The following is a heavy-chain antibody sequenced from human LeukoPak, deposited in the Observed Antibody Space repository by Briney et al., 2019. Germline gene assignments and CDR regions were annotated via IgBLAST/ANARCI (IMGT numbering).Heavy chain of an antibody. D-gene: IGHD5-24*01. CDR2: IYHSGST. Sequence: SETLSLTCTVSGYSISSGYYWGWIRQPPGKGLEWIGSIYHSGSTYYNPSLKSRVTISVDTSKNQFSLKLSSVTAADTAVYYCARDRSRDGYNFPFDIWGQGTMVTVSS. V-gene: IGHV4-38-2*02. J-gene: IGHJ3*02. CDR1: GYSISSGYY. CDR3: ARDRSRDGYNFPFDI.